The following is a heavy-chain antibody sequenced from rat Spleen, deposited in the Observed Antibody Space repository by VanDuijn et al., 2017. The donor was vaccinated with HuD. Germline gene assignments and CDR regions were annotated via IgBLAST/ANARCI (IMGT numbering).Heavy chain of an antibody. CDR2: LWGDGST. V-gene: IGHV2-1*01. CDR3: ARHNYYFDY. D-gene: IGHD1-10*01. CDR1: GFSLSRNS. Sequence: QVQLKESGPGLVQPSQTLSLTCTVSGFSLSRNSVHWVRQPPGKGLEWMGGLWGDGSTDYNSVLKSRLSISRDTSKNQVFLKMNSLQPEDTGTYYCARHNYYFDYWGQGVMVTVSS. J-gene: IGHJ2*01.